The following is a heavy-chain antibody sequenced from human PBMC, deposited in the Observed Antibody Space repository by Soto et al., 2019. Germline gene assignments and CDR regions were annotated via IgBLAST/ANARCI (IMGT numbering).Heavy chain of an antibody. Sequence: GGSLRLSCVVSGFTFSSYWMHWVRQAPGKGLVWVSRINSDGRSISYADSVKGRFTISRDNAKNTLYLQMNSLRAVDTAVYYCGRAADYGPYTALDPWGQGTRVTVSS. CDR3: GRAADYGPYTALDP. CDR2: INSDGRSI. CDR1: GFTFSSYW. V-gene: IGHV3-74*01. J-gene: IGHJ5*02. D-gene: IGHD4-17*01.